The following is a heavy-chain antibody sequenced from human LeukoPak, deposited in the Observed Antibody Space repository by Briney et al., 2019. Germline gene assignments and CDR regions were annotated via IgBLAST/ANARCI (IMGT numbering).Heavy chain of an antibody. J-gene: IGHJ4*02. D-gene: IGHD3-3*01. V-gene: IGHV4-59*08. CDR2: IYYSGST. Sequence: PSETLSLTCTVSGGFISSYYWSWIRQPPGKGLEWIGYIYYSGSTNYNPSLKSRVTISVDTSKNQFSLKLSSVTAADTAVYYCARRSYRGLPTIWGQGTLVTVSS. CDR3: ARRSYRGLPTI. CDR1: GGFISSYY.